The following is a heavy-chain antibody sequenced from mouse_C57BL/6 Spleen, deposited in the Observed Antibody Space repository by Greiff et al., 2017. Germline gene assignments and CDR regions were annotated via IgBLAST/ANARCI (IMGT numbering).Heavy chain of an antibody. CDR3: ALDGYYAMDY. Sequence: QVQLQQPGAELVKPGASVKLSCKASGYTFTSYWLHWVKQRPGRGREWIGRIDPNSGGTKYNEKFKSKATLTVDKPSSTAYMQLSSLTSEDSAVYYCALDGYYAMDYWGQGTSVTVSS. CDR1: GYTFTSYW. CDR2: IDPNSGGT. V-gene: IGHV1-72*01. J-gene: IGHJ4*01. D-gene: IGHD2-3*01.